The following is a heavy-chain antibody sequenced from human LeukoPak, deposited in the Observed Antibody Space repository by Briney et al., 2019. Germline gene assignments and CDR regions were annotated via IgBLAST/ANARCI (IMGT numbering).Heavy chain of an antibody. D-gene: IGHD6-13*01. V-gene: IGHV3-74*01. CDR3: AREWYLRGAYYMDV. CDR1: GFSFSIYW. J-gene: IGHJ6*03. CDR2: ISSDGSNT. Sequence: GGSLRLSCAASGFSFSIYWMHWVRQAARKGLVWVSRISSDGSNTIYADSVKGRFTISRDNVNNTLYLQMNSLRGDDTAIYYCAREWYLRGAYYMDVWGKGTTVIVSS.